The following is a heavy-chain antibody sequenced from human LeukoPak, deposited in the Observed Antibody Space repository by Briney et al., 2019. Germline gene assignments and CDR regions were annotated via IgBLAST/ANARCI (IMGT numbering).Heavy chain of an antibody. Sequence: GGSLRLSCAASGFTFSSYGMHWVRQAPGKGLEWVAVISYDGSNKYYADSVKGRFTISRDNSKNTLYLQMNSLRAEDTAVYYCAKAEDYYGSGSYWSRNYWGQGTLVTVSS. CDR3: AKAEDYYGSGSYWSRNY. D-gene: IGHD3-10*01. CDR1: GFTFSSYG. CDR2: ISYDGSNK. V-gene: IGHV3-30*18. J-gene: IGHJ4*02.